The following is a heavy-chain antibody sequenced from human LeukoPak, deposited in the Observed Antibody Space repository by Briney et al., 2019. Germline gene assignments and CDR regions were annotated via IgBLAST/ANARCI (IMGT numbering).Heavy chain of an antibody. CDR3: ARGDYYGSGSYYQTASRLGYYYGMDV. CDR2: TNRSGST. D-gene: IGHD3-10*01. V-gene: IGHV4-34*01. J-gene: IGHJ6*02. CDR1: GGSFSGYY. Sequence: SETLSLTCAVYGGSFSGYYWSWIRQPPGKGLEWIGETNRSGSTNYNPSLKSRVTISVDTSKNQFSLKLNSVTAADTAVYYCARGDYYGSGSYYQTASRLGYYYGMDVWGQGTTVTVSS.